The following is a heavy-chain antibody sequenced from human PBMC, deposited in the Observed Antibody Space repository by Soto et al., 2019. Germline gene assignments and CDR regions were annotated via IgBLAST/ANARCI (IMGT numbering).Heavy chain of an antibody. V-gene: IGHV3-11*05. CDR3: ARDYAPDGDYALFDY. J-gene: IGHJ4*02. CDR2: ISSSSSYT. Sequence: QVQLVESGGGLVKPGGSLRLSCAASGFTFSDYYMSWIRQAPGKGLEWVSYISSSSSYTNYADSVKGRFTISRDNAKNSLYLQMNSLRAEDTAVYYCARDYAPDGDYALFDYWGQGTLVTVSS. CDR1: GFTFSDYY. D-gene: IGHD4-17*01.